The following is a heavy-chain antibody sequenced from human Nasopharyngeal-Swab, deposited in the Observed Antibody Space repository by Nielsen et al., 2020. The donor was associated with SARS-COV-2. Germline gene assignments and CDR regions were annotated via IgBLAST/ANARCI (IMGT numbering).Heavy chain of an antibody. CDR1: GFTFNDYA. CDR3: AKGRSISAAGSAWYDH. V-gene: IGHV3-23*01. Sequence: GGSLRLSCAGSGFTFNDYAMTWVRQAPGKGLEWVSIITGSGWKIYYADSARGRFVISRDNANNLVFLQMNDLRAEDTAVYYCAKGRSISAAGSAWYDHWGQGTLVTVSS. J-gene: IGHJ5*02. D-gene: IGHD6-13*01. CDR2: ITGSGWKI.